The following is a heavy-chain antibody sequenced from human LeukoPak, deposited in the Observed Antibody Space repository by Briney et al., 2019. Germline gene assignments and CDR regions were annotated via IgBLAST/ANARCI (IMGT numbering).Heavy chain of an antibody. J-gene: IGHJ4*02. CDR3: ARDLGGVGGFDY. D-gene: IGHD3-10*01. CDR1: DGSISSYY. CDR2: IYYSGST. Sequence: SETLSLTCTVSDGSISSYYWSWIRQPPGKGLEWIGYIYYSGSTNYNPSLKSRVTISVDTSKNQFSLKLSSVTAADTAVYYCARDLGGVGGFDYWGQGTLVTVSS. V-gene: IGHV4-59*01.